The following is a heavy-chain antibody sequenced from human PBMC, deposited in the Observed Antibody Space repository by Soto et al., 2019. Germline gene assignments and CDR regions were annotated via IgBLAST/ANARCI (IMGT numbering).Heavy chain of an antibody. V-gene: IGHV1-3*01. Sequence: QVQLVQSGAEVKKPGASVKVSCKASGITFSTYAIHWVRQAPGQRLEWMGWINAGNGNTRYSQKFQGRVTLTRETSASTAYMDLSSLRSEETAIYYCARAISGYVTWGQGTLVTVSS. CDR3: ARAISGYVT. D-gene: IGHD5-12*01. CDR1: GITFSTYA. J-gene: IGHJ5*02. CDR2: INAGNGNT.